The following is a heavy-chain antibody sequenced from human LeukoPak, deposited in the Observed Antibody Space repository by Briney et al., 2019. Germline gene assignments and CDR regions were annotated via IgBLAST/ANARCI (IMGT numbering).Heavy chain of an antibody. CDR1: GYTFTSYG. D-gene: IGHD2-2*01. CDR3: ARAVRGVVVVPAATIGRDYYYYMDV. Sequence: GASVKVSCKASGYTFTSYGISWVRQAPGQGLEWMGWISAYNGNTNYAQKLQGRVTITRHTSISTAYMELSSLRSEDTAVYYCARAVRGVVVVPAATIGRDYYYYMDVWGKGTTVTVSS. CDR2: ISAYNGNT. V-gene: IGHV1-18*01. J-gene: IGHJ6*03.